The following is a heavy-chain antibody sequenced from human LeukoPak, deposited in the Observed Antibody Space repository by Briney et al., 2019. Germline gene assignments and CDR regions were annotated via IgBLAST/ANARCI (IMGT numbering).Heavy chain of an antibody. CDR3: ARAGIVVVPAARGRDYYYYGMDV. V-gene: IGHV4-34*01. CDR1: GGSFSGYY. Sequence: SETLSLTCAVYGGSFSGYYWSWLRQPPGKGLEWIGEINHSGSTNYNPSLKSRVTISVDTSKNQFSLKLSSVTAADTAVYYCARAGIVVVPAARGRDYYYYGMDVWGKGTTVTVSS. D-gene: IGHD2-2*01. J-gene: IGHJ6*04. CDR2: INHSGST.